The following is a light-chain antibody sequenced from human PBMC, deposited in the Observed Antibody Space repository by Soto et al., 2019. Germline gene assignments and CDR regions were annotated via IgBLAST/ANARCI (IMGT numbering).Light chain of an antibody. J-gene: IGLJ1*01. CDR3: SSYTSSSTRV. CDR1: SSDVGGYNY. V-gene: IGLV2-14*01. CDR2: DVS. Sequence: QSALTQPASVSGSPGQSITIPCTGTSSDVGGYNYVSWYQQHPGKAPKLMIYDVSNRPSGVSNRFSGSKSGNTASLTISGLRAEDEADYYCSSYTSSSTRVFGTGTQLTVL.